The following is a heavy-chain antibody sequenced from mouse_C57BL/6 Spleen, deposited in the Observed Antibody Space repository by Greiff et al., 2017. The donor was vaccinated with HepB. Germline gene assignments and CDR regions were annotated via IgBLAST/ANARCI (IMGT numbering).Heavy chain of an antibody. V-gene: IGHV1-78*01. CDR1: GYTFTDHT. CDR3: AKENYGSSFWFAY. CDR2: IYPRDGST. D-gene: IGHD1-1*01. J-gene: IGHJ3*01. Sequence: VQLQQSDAELVKPGASVKISCKVSGYTFTDHTIHWMKQRPEQGLEWIGYIYPRDGSTKYNEKFKGKATLTADKSSSTAYMQLNSLTSEDSAVYFCAKENYGSSFWFAYWGQGTLVTVSA.